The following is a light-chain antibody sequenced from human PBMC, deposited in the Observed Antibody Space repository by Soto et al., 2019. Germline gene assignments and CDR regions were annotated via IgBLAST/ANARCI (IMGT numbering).Light chain of an antibody. CDR1: SSDVGAYHY. Sequence: QSVLTQPASVSGSPGQSITISCTGTSSDVGAYHYVSWYQHHPGKAPKLMIYDVSYRPSGVSNRFSGSKSGNTASLTISGLQVEDEAYYYCSSYTSSSTVVFGGGPKLTVL. J-gene: IGLJ2*01. CDR2: DVS. V-gene: IGLV2-14*03. CDR3: SSYTSSSTVV.